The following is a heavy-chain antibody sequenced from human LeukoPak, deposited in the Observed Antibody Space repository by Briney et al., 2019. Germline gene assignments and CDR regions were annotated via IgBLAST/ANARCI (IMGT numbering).Heavy chain of an antibody. CDR2: INSDGSTT. V-gene: IGHV3-74*01. J-gene: IGHJ4*02. Sequence: PGGSLTLSCAASGFTFSSYWMHWVRQAPGKGLVWVSRINSDGSTTNYADSVKGRFTISRDNAKNTLYLQMNSLRVEDTAVYYCARSYYYFDYWGQGTLVTVSS. CDR1: GFTFSSYW. D-gene: IGHD3-10*01. CDR3: ARSYYYFDY.